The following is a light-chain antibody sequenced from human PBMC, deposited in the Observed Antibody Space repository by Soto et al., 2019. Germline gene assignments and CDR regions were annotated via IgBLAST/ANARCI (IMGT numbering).Light chain of an antibody. Sequence: DIQMTQSPSTLSASVGDRVTITCRASQSISSWLAWYQQKPGKAPKLLIYDASDLGSGVPSRFSGSGSGTEFTLTISSLQPDDFANYYCQQYNDPRTFGQGTKVEIK. V-gene: IGKV1-5*01. CDR3: QQYNDPRT. CDR2: DAS. J-gene: IGKJ1*01. CDR1: QSISSW.